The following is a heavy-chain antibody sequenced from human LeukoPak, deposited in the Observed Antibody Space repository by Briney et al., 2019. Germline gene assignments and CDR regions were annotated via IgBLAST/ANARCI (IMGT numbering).Heavy chain of an antibody. D-gene: IGHD3-3*01. CDR2: ISSSSSTI. CDR1: GFTFSSYS. CDR3: VTGFLERLPENYFDY. V-gene: IGHV3-48*01. J-gene: IGHJ4*02. Sequence: GGSLRLSCAASGFTFSSYSMNWVRQAPGKGLEWVSYISSSSSTIYYADSVKGRFTISRDNAKNSLYLQMNSLRAEDTAVYYCVTGFLERLPENYFDYWGQGTLVTVSS.